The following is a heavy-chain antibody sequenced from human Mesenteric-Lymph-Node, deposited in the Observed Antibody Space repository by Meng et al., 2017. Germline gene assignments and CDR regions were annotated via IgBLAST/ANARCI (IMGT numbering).Heavy chain of an antibody. J-gene: IGHJ6*02. D-gene: IGHD3-9*01. V-gene: IGHV1-2*06. CDR2: INPNRGGT. CDR1: GYTFTVYY. CDR3: ARAADYDILTGYYRYYYNGMDV. Sequence: SVTVSFLASGYTFTVYYMHWVRQAPGQGLEWMGRINPNRGGTNYAQKFQGRVTMTRDTSISTAYMELSRLRSDDTAVYYCARAADYDILTGYYRYYYNGMDVWGQGTTVTVSS.